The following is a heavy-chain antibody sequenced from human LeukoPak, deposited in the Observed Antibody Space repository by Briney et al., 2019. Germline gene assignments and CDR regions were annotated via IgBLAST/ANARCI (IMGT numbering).Heavy chain of an antibody. CDR3: ARALYSSSYDCYFEL. CDR2: IYNSGST. Sequence: PSQTLSLTCTVSGGSISGYRWSWIRQPPGKGLEWIGYIYNSGSTNYNPSLKSRVTISVDTSKNQFSLKLTSVTAADTAVYYCARALYSSSYDCYFELWGRGTLITVSS. V-gene: IGHV4-59*01. J-gene: IGHJ2*01. CDR1: GGSISGYR. D-gene: IGHD6-13*01.